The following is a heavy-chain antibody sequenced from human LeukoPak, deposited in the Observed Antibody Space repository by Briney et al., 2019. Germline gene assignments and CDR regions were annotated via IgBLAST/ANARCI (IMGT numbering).Heavy chain of an antibody. Sequence: GGSLRLSCAASGFTFSSYSMNWVRQAPGKGLEWVSSISSSSSYIYYADSVKGRFTISRDNAKNSLYLQMNSLRAEDTAVYYCAKERKLLPFDCWGQGTLVTVSS. CDR1: GFTFSSYS. V-gene: IGHV3-21*01. CDR3: AKERKLLPFDC. D-gene: IGHD4-23*01. J-gene: IGHJ4*02. CDR2: ISSSSSYI.